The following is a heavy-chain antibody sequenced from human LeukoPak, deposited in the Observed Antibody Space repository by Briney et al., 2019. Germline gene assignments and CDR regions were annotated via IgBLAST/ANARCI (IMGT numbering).Heavy chain of an antibody. CDR1: GFTFSSYA. Sequence: PGGSLRLSCAAPGFTFSSYAMSWVRQAPGKGLEWVSVISGSGGSTHFADSVKGRFTISRDNSKNTLYLQMNSLRAEDTAVYYCAIEVGYFDCWGQGTLVTVSS. J-gene: IGHJ4*02. CDR2: ISGSGGST. V-gene: IGHV3-23*01. D-gene: IGHD1-26*01. CDR3: AIEVGYFDC.